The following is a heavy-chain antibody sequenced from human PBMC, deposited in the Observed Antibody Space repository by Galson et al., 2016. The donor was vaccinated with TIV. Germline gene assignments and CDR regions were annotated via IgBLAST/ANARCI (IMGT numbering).Heavy chain of an antibody. D-gene: IGHD6-19*01. CDR1: GGTFRSYV. CDR2: IISISGTA. Sequence: SVKVSCKASGGTFRSYVVTWVRQAPGQGLEWMGGIISISGTANYAQKFQGRLTITTDESTSTSYMELTSLTSEDTAIYYCARGNPVAGSGIDYWGQGTLVTVSS. V-gene: IGHV1-69*05. CDR3: ARGNPVAGSGIDY. J-gene: IGHJ4*02.